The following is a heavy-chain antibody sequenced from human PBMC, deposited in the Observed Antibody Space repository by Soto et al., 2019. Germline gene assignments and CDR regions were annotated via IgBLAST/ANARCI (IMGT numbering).Heavy chain of an antibody. D-gene: IGHD3-10*01. CDR3: ARDHYYGSGCYPPEAYPPFDY. V-gene: IGHV3-11*06. CDR1: GLTFSDYY. CDR2: ISSSSSYT. Sequence: PGGSLRLSCAASGLTFSDYYRSWIRQAPGKGLEWVSYISSSSSYTNYAESVKGRFTISRDNAKNSLYLQMTSLRAEDTAVYYCARDHYYGSGCYPPEAYPPFDYCCQGTLVTVSS. J-gene: IGHJ4*02.